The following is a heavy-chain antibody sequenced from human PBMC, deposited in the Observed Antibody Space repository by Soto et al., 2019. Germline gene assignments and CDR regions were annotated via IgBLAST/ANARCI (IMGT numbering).Heavy chain of an antibody. D-gene: IGHD3-10*01. J-gene: IGHJ4*02. CDR1: GGTFNTYA. CDR2: ISPMFGAA. CDR3: AREVQVHTPAFVY. V-gene: IGHV1-69*19. Sequence: QVQLVQSGAEMKKPGSSVKVSCQSSGGTFNTYAMNWVRQAPGQGPEWMGDISPMFGAANYAPKFQGRVTITADEATGTSSMQLSSLTSEDTPLYFCAREVQVHTPAFVYWGQGTLVTVSS.